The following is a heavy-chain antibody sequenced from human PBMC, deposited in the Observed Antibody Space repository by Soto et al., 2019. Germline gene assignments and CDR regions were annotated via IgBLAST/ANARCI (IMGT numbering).Heavy chain of an antibody. CDR1: GGTFNSYA. Sequence: QVLLVQSGAEVKKPGSSVKVSCKASGGTFNSYAFSWVRQAPGQGLEWMGGIIPIFGTPNYAQKFQGRVTITADESTSTAEKELSSLRSEDTAVYYCASRSENGYNYDFDYWGQGTLVTVSS. CDR2: IIPIFGTP. CDR3: ASRSENGYNYDFDY. D-gene: IGHD5-12*01. V-gene: IGHV1-69*12. J-gene: IGHJ4*02.